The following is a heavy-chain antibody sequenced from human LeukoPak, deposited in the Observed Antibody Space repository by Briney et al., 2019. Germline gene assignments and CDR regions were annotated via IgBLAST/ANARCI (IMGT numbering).Heavy chain of an antibody. CDR1: GGSISSGGYY. V-gene: IGHV4-31*03. J-gene: IGHJ4*02. CDR3: ARGIQLEPIDY. CDR2: IYYSGRT. Sequence: SQTLSLTCTVSGGSISSGGYYWSWIRQHPGKGLEWIGYIYYSGRTYYHPSLKSRVTISVDTSKTQSSLKLSSVTAAATAVYYCARGIQLEPIDYWGQGTLVTVSS. D-gene: IGHD1-1*01.